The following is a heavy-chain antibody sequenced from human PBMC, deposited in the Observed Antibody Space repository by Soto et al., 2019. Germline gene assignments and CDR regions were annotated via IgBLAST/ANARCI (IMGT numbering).Heavy chain of an antibody. CDR1: GYTFTSYD. CDR3: ARGKKGSGSYLKGYGMDV. Sequence: ASVKVSCKASGYTFTSYDINWVRQATGQGLEWMGWMNPNSGNTGYAQKFQGRVTMTRNTSISTAYMELSSLRSEDTAVYYGARGKKGSGSYLKGYGMDVWGQGTTVTVSS. J-gene: IGHJ6*02. V-gene: IGHV1-8*01. D-gene: IGHD3-10*01. CDR2: MNPNSGNT.